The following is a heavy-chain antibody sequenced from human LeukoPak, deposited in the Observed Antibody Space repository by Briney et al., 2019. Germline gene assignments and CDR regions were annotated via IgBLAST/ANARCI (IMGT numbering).Heavy chain of an antibody. CDR1: GFTFSSYS. J-gene: IGHJ3*02. CDR3: ARVNVGSGYYVAFDI. V-gene: IGHV3-21*01. CDR2: ISSSSSYI. Sequence: GGSLRLPCAASGFTFSSYSMNWVRQAPGKGLEWVSSISSSSSYIYYADSVKGRFTISRDNAKNSLYLQMNSLRAEDTAVYYCARVNVGSGYYVAFDIWGQGTMVTVSS. D-gene: IGHD3-3*01.